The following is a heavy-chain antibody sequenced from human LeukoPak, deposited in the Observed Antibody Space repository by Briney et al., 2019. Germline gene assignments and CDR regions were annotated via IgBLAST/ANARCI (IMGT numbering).Heavy chain of an antibody. CDR2: INHSGST. CDR3: ARGSDYYDSSGYYSWYYFDY. V-gene: IGHV4-34*09. CDR1: GGSFSGYY. Sequence: SETLSLTCAVYGGSFSGYYWSWIRQPPGKGLEWIGEINHSGSTNYNPSLKSRVTISVDTSKNQFSLKLSSVTAADTAVYYCARGSDYYDSSGYYSWYYFDYWGQGTLVTVSS. D-gene: IGHD3-22*01. J-gene: IGHJ4*02.